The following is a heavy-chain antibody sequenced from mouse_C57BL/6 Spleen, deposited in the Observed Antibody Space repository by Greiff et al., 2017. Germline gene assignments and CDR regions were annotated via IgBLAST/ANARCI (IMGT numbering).Heavy chain of an antibody. Sequence: QVQLQQPGAELVKPGASVKLSCKASGYTFTSYWMHWVKQRPGQGLEWIGMIHPNSGSTNYNEKFKSKATLTVDKSSSTAYMQLSSLTSEDSAVYYCAPYYGSYAMDYWGQGTSVTVSS. D-gene: IGHD2-9*01. CDR1: GYTFTSYW. V-gene: IGHV1-64*01. J-gene: IGHJ4*01. CDR2: IHPNSGST. CDR3: APYYGSYAMDY.